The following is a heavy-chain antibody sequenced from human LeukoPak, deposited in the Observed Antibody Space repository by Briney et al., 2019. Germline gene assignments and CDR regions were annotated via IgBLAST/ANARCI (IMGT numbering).Heavy chain of an antibody. D-gene: IGHD3-22*01. CDR3: ATGRAGYYDSRDYYEGWFDS. CDR2: IYHTGTS. Sequence: SETLSLTCTVSGGSISSGDYYWTWIRQPPGKGLEWIGYIYHTGTSYPIQSLKSRVTMTIDGSKNQFSLTVTSVTAADTAVYYCATGRAGYYDSRDYYEGWFDSWGKGALVTVSS. CDR1: GGSISSGDYY. J-gene: IGHJ5*01. V-gene: IGHV4-30-2*01.